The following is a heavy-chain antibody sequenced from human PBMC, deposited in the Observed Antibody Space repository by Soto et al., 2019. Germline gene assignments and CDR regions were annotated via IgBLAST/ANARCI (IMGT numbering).Heavy chain of an antibody. V-gene: IGHV1-8*01. D-gene: IGHD3-10*01. CDR2: VNPNTGNT. CDR3: SRAYGAGSFDF. CDR1: GYTFRSYD. Sequence: QVQLVQYGAEVKKPGASVKVSCTASGYTFRSYDIHWVRQATGQGLEWMGWVNPNTGNTGYAQRFQGRVTMTRDISKSTAYMELSRLTSEDTTIYYCSRAYGAGSFDFWGPGTLVSVSS. J-gene: IGHJ5*01.